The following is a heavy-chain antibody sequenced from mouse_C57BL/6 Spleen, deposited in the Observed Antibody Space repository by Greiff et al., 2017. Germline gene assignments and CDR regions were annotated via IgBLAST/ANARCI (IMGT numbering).Heavy chain of an antibody. CDR1: GYTFTSYG. Sequence: VKLQESGAELARPGASVKLSCKASGYTFTSYGIRWVKQRTGQGLEWIGEIYPRGGNNYYNEKFKGKATLTADKSSSTAYMELRSLTSEDSAVYLCAREGDKYYGSISFAYWGQGTMVTVSA. CDR2: IYPRGGNN. CDR3: AREGDKYYGSISFAY. J-gene: IGHJ3*01. V-gene: IGHV1-81*01. D-gene: IGHD1-1*01.